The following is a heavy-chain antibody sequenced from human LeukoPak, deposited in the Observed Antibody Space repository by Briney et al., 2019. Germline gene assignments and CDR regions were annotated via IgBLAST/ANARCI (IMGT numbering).Heavy chain of an antibody. V-gene: IGHV1-2*02. CDR2: INPNSGGT. CDR1: GYTFTGYY. J-gene: IGHJ6*02. Sequence: GASVKVSGKASGYTFTGYYMHWVRQAPGQGLEWMGWINPNSGGTNYAQKFQGRVTMTRDTSISTAYMELSRLRSDDTAVYYCARGGSGWYPYYYYGMDVWGQGTTVTVPS. D-gene: IGHD6-19*01. CDR3: ARGGSGWYPYYYYGMDV.